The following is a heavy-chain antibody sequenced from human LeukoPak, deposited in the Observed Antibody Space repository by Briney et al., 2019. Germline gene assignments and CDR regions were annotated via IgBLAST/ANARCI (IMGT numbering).Heavy chain of an antibody. Sequence: PGGSLRLSCAASGFTFSDHYMDWVRQAPGKGLEWVSSISSSSSYIYYADSVKGRFTISRDNAKNSLYLQMNSLRAEDTAVYYCARDDSLEYYYDSSGYLDYWGQGTLVTVSS. J-gene: IGHJ4*02. V-gene: IGHV3-21*01. CDR3: ARDDSLEYYYDSSGYLDY. D-gene: IGHD3-22*01. CDR2: ISSSSSYI. CDR1: GFTFSDHY.